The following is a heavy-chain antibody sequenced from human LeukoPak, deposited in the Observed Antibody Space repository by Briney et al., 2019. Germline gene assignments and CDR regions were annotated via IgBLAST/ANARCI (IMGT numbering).Heavy chain of an antibody. CDR2: IYPGDSGT. Sequence: GESLKISCKGSGYSFTSYWIGWVRQMPGKGLEWMGIIYPGDSGTRYSPSFQGQVTISADKSISTAYLQWSSLKASDTAMYYCARHGIAAAGTPYYYYCYGMDVWGQGTTVTVSS. D-gene: IGHD6-13*01. CDR3: ARHGIAAAGTPYYYYCYGMDV. V-gene: IGHV5-51*01. J-gene: IGHJ6*02. CDR1: GYSFTSYW.